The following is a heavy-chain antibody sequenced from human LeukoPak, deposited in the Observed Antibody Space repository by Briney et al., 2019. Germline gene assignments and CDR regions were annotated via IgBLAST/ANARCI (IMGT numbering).Heavy chain of an antibody. CDR2: IYTSGST. CDR1: GGSISSYY. V-gene: IGHV4-4*07. J-gene: IGHJ6*02. Sequence: SETLSLTCTVSGGSISSYYWSWIRQPAGKGLEWIGRIYTSGSTNYNPSLKSRVTISVDTSKNQFSLKLSSVTAADTAVYYCARWGYCSSTSCYPMPADYYYYGMDVWGQGTTVTVSS. CDR3: ARWGYCSSTSCYPMPADYYYYGMDV. D-gene: IGHD2-2*01.